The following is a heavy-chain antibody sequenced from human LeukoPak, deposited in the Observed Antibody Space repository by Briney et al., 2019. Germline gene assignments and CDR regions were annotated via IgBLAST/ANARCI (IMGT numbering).Heavy chain of an antibody. CDR1: GGSFSGYY. Sequence: SETLSLTCAVYGGSFSGYYWSWIRQPPGKGLEWIGEINHSGSTNYNPSLKSRVTISVDTSKNQFSLKLSSVTAADTAVYYCARGEVATVVPRGDAFDIWGQGTMVTVSS. V-gene: IGHV4-34*01. CDR2: INHSGST. CDR3: ARGEVATVVPRGDAFDI. D-gene: IGHD4-23*01. J-gene: IGHJ3*02.